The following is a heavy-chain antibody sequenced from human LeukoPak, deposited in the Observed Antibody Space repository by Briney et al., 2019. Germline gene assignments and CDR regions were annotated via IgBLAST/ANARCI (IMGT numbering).Heavy chain of an antibody. CDR3: ARDVGILTGYWYFDY. CDR2: ISAYNGNT. D-gene: IGHD3-9*01. V-gene: IGHV1-18*01. J-gene: IGHJ4*02. CDR1: GYTFTSYG. Sequence: ASVKVSCKASGYTFTSYGISWVRQAPGQGLEWMGWISAYNGNTNYAQKLQGRVTMTTDTSTSTAYMELRSLRSDDTAVYYCARDVGILTGYWYFDYWGQGTLVTVSS.